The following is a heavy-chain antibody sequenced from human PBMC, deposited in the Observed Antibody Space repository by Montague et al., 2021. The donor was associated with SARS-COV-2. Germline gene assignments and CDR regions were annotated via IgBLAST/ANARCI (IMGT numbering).Heavy chain of an antibody. V-gene: IGHV3-13*01. CDR3: ARGGTYGDPRPWWYFDL. J-gene: IGHJ2*01. Sequence: SLRLSCAASGFTFSSYDMHWVRQATGKGLEWVSAIGTAGDTYYPGSVKGRFTISRENAKNSLYLQMNSLRVGDTAVYYCARGGTYGDPRPWWYFDLWGRGALVTVSS. CDR1: GFTFSSYD. CDR2: IGTAGDT. D-gene: IGHD4-17*01.